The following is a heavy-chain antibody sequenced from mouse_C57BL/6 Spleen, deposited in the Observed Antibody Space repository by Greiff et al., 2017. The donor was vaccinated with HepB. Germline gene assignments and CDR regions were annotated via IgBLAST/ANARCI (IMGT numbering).Heavy chain of an antibody. Sequence: EVQLQESGAELVKPGASVKLSCTASGFNIKDYYMHWVKQRTEQGLEWIGRIDPEDGETKYAPKFQGKATITADTSSNTAYLQLSSLTSEDTAVYYCVITTVVATDYAMDYWGQGTSVTVSS. CDR3: VITTVVATDYAMDY. CDR2: IDPEDGET. V-gene: IGHV14-2*01. J-gene: IGHJ4*01. D-gene: IGHD1-1*01. CDR1: GFNIKDYY.